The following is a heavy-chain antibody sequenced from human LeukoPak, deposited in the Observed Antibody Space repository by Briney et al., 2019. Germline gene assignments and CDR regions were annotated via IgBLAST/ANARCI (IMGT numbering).Heavy chain of an antibody. CDR2: INHSGST. V-gene: IGHV4-34*01. Sequence: SETLSLTCAVYGGSFSGYYWSWIRQPPGKGLEWIGEINHSGSTNYNPSLKSRVTISVDTSKNQFSLKLSSVTAADTAVYYCTRPAAQDVWGKGTTVTVSS. CDR3: TRPAAQDV. D-gene: IGHD6-13*01. J-gene: IGHJ6*04. CDR1: GGSFSGYY.